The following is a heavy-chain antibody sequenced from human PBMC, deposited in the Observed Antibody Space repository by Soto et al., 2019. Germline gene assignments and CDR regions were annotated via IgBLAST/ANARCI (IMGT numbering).Heavy chain of an antibody. CDR3: AKWEGAGSDC. Sequence: GGSLRLSCASTGFPFAYRNMLWVRQAPGKGLDVVAFISHHSDYTYHAYSVKGRFTVSRDNAKNSLFLEMTILRDEDTAVYYCAKWEGAGSDCCGQGT. CDR1: GFPFAYRN. CDR2: ISHHSDYT. D-gene: IGHD1-26*01. J-gene: IGHJ4*02. V-gene: IGHV3-21*01.